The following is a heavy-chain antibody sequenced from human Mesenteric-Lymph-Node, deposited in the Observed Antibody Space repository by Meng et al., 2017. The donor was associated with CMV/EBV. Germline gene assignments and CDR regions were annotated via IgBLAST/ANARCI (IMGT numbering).Heavy chain of an antibody. CDR1: GGSFSGYY. V-gene: IGHV4-34*01. CDR3: ARHQRWLKSEGGFNY. CDR2: INHSGST. Sequence: QVQLQPWGLGMLKPLGPPSPPWAVVGGSFSGYYWSWIRQPPGKGLEWIGEINHSGSTNYNPSLKSRVTISVDTSKNQFSLKLSSVTAADTAVYYCARHQRWLKSEGGFNYWGQGTLVTVSS. J-gene: IGHJ4*02. D-gene: IGHD4-23*01.